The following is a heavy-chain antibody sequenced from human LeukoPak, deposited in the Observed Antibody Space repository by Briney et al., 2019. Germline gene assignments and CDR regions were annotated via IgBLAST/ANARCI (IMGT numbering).Heavy chain of an antibody. Sequence: SVKVSCKASGGTFSSYAISWVRQAPGQGLEWMGGIIPIFGTANYAQKFQGRVTITTDESTSTAYMELSSLRSEDTAVYYCARGTHARCGYSRGWFHHWGQGTLVTVSS. CDR1: GGTFSSYA. J-gene: IGHJ5*02. CDR3: ARGTHARCGYSRGWFHH. V-gene: IGHV1-69*05. CDR2: IIPIFGTA. D-gene: IGHD6-19*01.